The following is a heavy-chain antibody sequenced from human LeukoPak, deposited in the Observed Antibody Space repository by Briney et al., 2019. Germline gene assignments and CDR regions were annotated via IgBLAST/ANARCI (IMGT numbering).Heavy chain of an antibody. CDR1: GYTFTGYY. J-gene: IGHJ6*03. D-gene: IGHD3-22*01. CDR3: ARDLMIAQNYYYYMDV. CDR2: ITPNSGGT. V-gene: IGHV1-2*02. Sequence: GASVKVSCKASGYTFTGYYMHWVRQAPGQGLEWMGWITPNSGGTNYAQKFQGRVTMTRDTSISTAYMELSRLKSDDTAVYYCARDLMIAQNYYYYMDVWGKGTTVTVSS.